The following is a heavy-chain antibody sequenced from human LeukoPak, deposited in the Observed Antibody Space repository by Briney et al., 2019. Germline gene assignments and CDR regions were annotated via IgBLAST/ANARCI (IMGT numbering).Heavy chain of an antibody. V-gene: IGHV3-74*03. J-gene: IGHJ4*02. D-gene: IGHD5-12*01. Sequence: SGGSLRLSCAASGFTFSGYWMPWVRQAPGKGLVWVSLIKSDGSSAMYADSVKGRFSISRDNAKNTLDLQMNSLRAEDTAVYFCAREVASAAFDYWGQGTPVTVSS. CDR2: IKSDGSSA. CDR3: AREVASAAFDY. CDR1: GFTFSGYW.